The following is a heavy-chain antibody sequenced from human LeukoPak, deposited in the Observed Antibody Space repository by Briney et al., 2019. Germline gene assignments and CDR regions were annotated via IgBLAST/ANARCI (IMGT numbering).Heavy chain of an antibody. Sequence: GGSLRLSCAASGFTFDDYGMSWVRQAPGKGLEWVSGINWNGGSTGYADSVKGRFTISRDNAKNSLYLQMNSLRAEDTAVYYCAKDWNYYDSSGYYPDYWGQGTLVTVSS. D-gene: IGHD3-22*01. J-gene: IGHJ4*02. V-gene: IGHV3-20*04. CDR3: AKDWNYYDSSGYYPDY. CDR2: INWNGGST. CDR1: GFTFDDYG.